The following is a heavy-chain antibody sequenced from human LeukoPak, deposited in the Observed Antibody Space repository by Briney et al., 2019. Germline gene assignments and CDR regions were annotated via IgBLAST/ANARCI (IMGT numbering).Heavy chain of an antibody. J-gene: IGHJ5*02. CDR3: VRGTTVTTMGWLDH. CDR1: GFGFDDYA. CDR2: ISSTSGTM. V-gene: IGHV3-9*01. Sequence: GGSLRLSCAASGFGFDDYAMHWVRQGPGKGLEWVSGISSTSGTMDYADSVKGRFTISRDNAKNSLYLQMSSLRAEDTAFYYCVRGTTVTTMGWLDHWGQGTLVTVSP. D-gene: IGHD4-17*01.